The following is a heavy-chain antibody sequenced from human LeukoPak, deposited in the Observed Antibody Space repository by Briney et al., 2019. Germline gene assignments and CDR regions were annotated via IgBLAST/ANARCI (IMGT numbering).Heavy chain of an antibody. V-gene: IGHV1-69*06. CDR1: GGTFSSYA. J-gene: IGHJ5*02. D-gene: IGHD3-10*01. Sequence: SVKVSCKASGGTFSSYAISWVRQAPGQGLEWMGGIISNFGTANYAQKFQGRVTITADKSTSTAYMELSSLRSEDTAVYYCASLAYYYGAGSLGNWFDPWGQGTLVTVSS. CDR3: ASLAYYYGAGSLGNWFDP. CDR2: IISNFGTA.